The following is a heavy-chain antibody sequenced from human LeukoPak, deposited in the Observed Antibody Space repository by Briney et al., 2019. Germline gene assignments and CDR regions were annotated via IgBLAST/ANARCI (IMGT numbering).Heavy chain of an antibody. Sequence: GGSLGLSCAASGFTFSSYAMHWVRQAPGKGLEWVAVISYDGSNKYYADSVKGRFTISRDNSKNTLCLQMNSLRAEDTAVYYCARAHTMVRGVNFDYWGQGTLVTVSS. D-gene: IGHD3-10*01. CDR1: GFTFSSYA. V-gene: IGHV3-30*04. CDR2: ISYDGSNK. CDR3: ARAHTMVRGVNFDY. J-gene: IGHJ4*02.